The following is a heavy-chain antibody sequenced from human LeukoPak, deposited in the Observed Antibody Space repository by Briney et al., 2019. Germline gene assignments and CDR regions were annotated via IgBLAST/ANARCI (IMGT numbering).Heavy chain of an antibody. D-gene: IGHD2-15*01. CDR2: LSSSDDGR. V-gene: IGHV3-23*01. CDR1: GFTFSDYY. Sequence: PGGSLRLSCAASGFTFSDYYMSWVRQAPGKGLEGVSALSSSDDGRYYAASVRGRFTISRDTSRSTLYLQMNSLRAEDAAVYYCAKAPVTSCRGAFCYPFDYWGQGTLVTVSS. CDR3: AKAPVTSCRGAFCYPFDY. J-gene: IGHJ4*02.